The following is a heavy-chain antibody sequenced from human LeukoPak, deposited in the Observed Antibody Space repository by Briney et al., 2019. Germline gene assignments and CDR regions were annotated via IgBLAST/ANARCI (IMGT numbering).Heavy chain of an antibody. CDR1: GYTLTELS. CDR2: FDPEDCET. Sequence: ASVKVSCKVSGYTLTELSMHWVRQAPGKGLEWMGGFDPEDCETIFAQKFQGRVTMTEDTSTDTAYIDLSSLRSEDTAVYYCATSTPDTDYDILTGYFIFDYWGQGTLVTVSS. D-gene: IGHD3-9*01. CDR3: ATSTPDTDYDILTGYFIFDY. V-gene: IGHV1-24*01. J-gene: IGHJ4*02.